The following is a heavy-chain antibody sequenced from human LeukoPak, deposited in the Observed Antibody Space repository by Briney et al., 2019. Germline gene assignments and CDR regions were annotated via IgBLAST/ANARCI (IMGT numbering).Heavy chain of an antibody. D-gene: IGHD2-21*02. J-gene: IGHJ4*02. CDR1: GFTFSTYA. Sequence: SGGSLRLSCAASGFTFSTYAMHWVRQAPGKGLEWVTLISYDGSNKYYADSVKGRFTVSRDNSKNTLYLQMDSLLPEDTAVYYCARDDFSVTELFDYWGQGTRVTVSS. CDR2: ISYDGSNK. CDR3: ARDDFSVTELFDY. V-gene: IGHV3-30-3*01.